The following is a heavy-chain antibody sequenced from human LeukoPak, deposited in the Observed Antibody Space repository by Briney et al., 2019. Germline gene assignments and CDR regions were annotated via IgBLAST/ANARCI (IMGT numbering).Heavy chain of an antibody. J-gene: IGHJ5*02. CDR1: GYSISSGYY. CDR3: ARETWSCSSTSCYHNWFDP. D-gene: IGHD2-2*01. V-gene: IGHV4-38-2*02. Sequence: SETPPLTCAVSGYSISSGYYWGWIRQPPGKGLEWIGSIYHSGSTYYNPSLKSRVTISVDTSKNQFSLKLSSVTAADTAVYYCARETWSCSSTSCYHNWFDPWGQGTLVTVSS. CDR2: IYHSGST.